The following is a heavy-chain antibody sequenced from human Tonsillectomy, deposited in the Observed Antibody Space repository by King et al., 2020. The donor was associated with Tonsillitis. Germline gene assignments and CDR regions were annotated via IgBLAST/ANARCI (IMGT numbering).Heavy chain of an antibody. V-gene: IGHV4-59*01. CDR1: GGSISSYY. Sequence: VQLQESGPGLVKPSETLSLTCTVSGGSISSYYWSWIRQPPGKGLEWIGYIYYSGSTNYNPSLKSRVTISVDTSKNQFSLKLSSVTAADTAVYYCARTPRPGIAVAGGAFDIWGQGTMVTVSS. D-gene: IGHD6-19*01. J-gene: IGHJ3*02. CDR2: IYYSGST. CDR3: ARTPRPGIAVAGGAFDI.